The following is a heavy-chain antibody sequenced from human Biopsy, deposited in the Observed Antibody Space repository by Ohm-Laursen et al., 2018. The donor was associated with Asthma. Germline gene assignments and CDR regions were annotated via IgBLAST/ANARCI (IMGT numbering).Heavy chain of an antibody. CDR3: ARTYYDFLTGQVKDVFGV. CDR2: VNTGNGDT. V-gene: IGHV1-3*04. J-gene: IGHJ3*01. Sequence: ASVKASCKASGYNFIGFAIHWVRQAPGQRLEWMGWVNTGNGDTKYSQKFQGRVTITRDTSASTAYMELRSLRSEDTATYYCARTYYDFLTGQVKDVFGVWGQGTMVTVSS. CDR1: GYNFIGFA. D-gene: IGHD3-9*01.